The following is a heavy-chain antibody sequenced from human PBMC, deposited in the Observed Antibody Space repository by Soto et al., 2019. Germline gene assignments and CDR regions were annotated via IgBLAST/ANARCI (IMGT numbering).Heavy chain of an antibody. CDR3: ARDSGGSYNKNWFDH. J-gene: IGHJ5*02. CDR2: IIPIFGTA. D-gene: IGHD1-26*01. CDR1: VGTFSSYA. Sequence: SVKVSCKASVGTFSSYAIRWVRQAPGQGLEWMGGIIPIFGTANYAQKFQGRVTITADESTSTAYMELSSLRSEDTAVYYCARDSGGSYNKNWFDHWGQGPLVTVSS. V-gene: IGHV1-69*13.